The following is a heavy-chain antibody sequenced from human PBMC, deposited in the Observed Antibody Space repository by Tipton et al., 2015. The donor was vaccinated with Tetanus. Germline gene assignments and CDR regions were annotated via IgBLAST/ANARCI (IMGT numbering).Heavy chain of an antibody. Sequence: TLSLTCNVSGGSINTGDYYWSWIRQSPGKGLEWIGHVYYSGRTYYNTPLKSRVTISADMSKNQFSLKLTSVTAADTATYYCARMGFTYGQVVYWGQGTLVTVAS. D-gene: IGHD5-18*01. CDR2: VYYSGRT. J-gene: IGHJ4*02. CDR1: GGSINTGDYY. V-gene: IGHV4-30-4*01. CDR3: ARMGFTYGQVVY.